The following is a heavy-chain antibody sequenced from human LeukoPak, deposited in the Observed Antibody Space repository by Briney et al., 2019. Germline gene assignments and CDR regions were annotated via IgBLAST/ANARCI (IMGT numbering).Heavy chain of an antibody. V-gene: IGHV5-51*01. D-gene: IGHD1-1*01. CDR2: IYPGDSDT. J-gene: IGHJ4*02. Sequence: GESLKISCKGSGYSFTSSWIGWVRQMPGKGLEWMGIIYPGDSDTRYGPSFQGQVTISADKSISTAYLQWSSLNTSDTAMYYCARYTGHYYFDYWGQGTLVTVSS. CDR3: ARYTGHYYFDY. CDR1: GYSFTSSW.